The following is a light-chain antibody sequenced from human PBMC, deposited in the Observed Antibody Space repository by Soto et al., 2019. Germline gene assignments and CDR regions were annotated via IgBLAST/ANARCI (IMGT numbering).Light chain of an antibody. Sequence: EIVLTQSPATLSLSPGERATLSCRASQSVSSYLAWYQQKPGQAPRLLIYHASNRATGIPARFSGSGSGTDFTLTISSLEPEDFAVYYCQQRSNWITFGQGTRLEMK. CDR2: HAS. CDR3: QQRSNWIT. J-gene: IGKJ5*01. CDR1: QSVSSY. V-gene: IGKV3-11*01.